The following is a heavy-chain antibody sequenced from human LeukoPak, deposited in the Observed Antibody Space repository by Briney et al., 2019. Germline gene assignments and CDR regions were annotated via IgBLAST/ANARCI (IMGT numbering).Heavy chain of an antibody. J-gene: IGHJ5*02. Sequence: SETLSLTCTVSGGSISRYYWCWIRQPPGKGLEWIGYIYYSWSTNQNPSLKSRVTISVDTSKNQFSLKLSSVTAADTAVYYCARVQYFDWLSWFDPWGQGTLVTVSS. CDR1: GGSISRYY. CDR3: ARVQYFDWLSWFDP. CDR2: IYYSWST. V-gene: IGHV4-59*01. D-gene: IGHD3-9*01.